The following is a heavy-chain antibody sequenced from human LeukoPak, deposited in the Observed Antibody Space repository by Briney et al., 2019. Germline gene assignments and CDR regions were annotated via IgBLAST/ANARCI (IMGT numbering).Heavy chain of an antibody. CDR2: IYYSGST. J-gene: IGHJ6*03. CDR1: GGSISSSSYY. CDR3: ARVLKDYGDRYYYYYYMDV. V-gene: IGHV4-39*07. D-gene: IGHD4-17*01. Sequence: SETLSLICTVSGGSISSSSYYWGWIRQPPGKGLEWIGSIYYSGSTYYNPSLKSRVTISVDTSKNQFSLKLSSVTAADTAVYYCARVLKDYGDRYYYYYYMDVWGKGTTVTVSS.